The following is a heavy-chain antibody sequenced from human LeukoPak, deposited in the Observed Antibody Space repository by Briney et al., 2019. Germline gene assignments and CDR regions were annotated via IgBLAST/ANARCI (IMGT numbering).Heavy chain of an antibody. J-gene: IGHJ4*02. D-gene: IGHD2-2*02. CDR1: GFTFSSYG. CDR2: IWYDGSNK. CDR3: GRDRVTAALLANFDY. Sequence: GGSLRLSCAASGFTFSSYGMHWVRQAPGKGLEWVAVIWYDGSNKYYADSVKGRFTISRDNSKNTLYLQMNSLRAEDTAVYYCGRDRVTAALLANFDYWGQGTLVTVSS. V-gene: IGHV3-33*01.